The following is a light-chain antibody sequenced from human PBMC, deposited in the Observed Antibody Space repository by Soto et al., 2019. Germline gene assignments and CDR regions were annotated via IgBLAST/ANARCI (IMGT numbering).Light chain of an antibody. J-gene: IGLJ1*01. CDR1: SSDVGTYNY. CDR3: CSYAGSPRYV. V-gene: IGLV2-11*01. Sequence: QSALTQPRLVSGSLGQSVTISCTGTSSDVGTYNYVSWYQQHPGKAPKVMIYDVSERPSGVPDRFSGSKSGNTASLTISGLQAEDEADYYCCSYAGSPRYVLGTGTKLTVL. CDR2: DVS.